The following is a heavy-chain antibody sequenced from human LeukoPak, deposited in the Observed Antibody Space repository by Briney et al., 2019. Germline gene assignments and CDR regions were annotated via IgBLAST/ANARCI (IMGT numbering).Heavy chain of an antibody. CDR1: GASISGSGYY. CDR2: IFYSGST. J-gene: IGHJ4*02. V-gene: IGHV4-39*07. D-gene: IGHD2/OR15-2a*01. CDR3: ARDELSPFDY. Sequence: SETLSLTCTVSGASISGSGYYWGWIRQPPGKGLEWIGNIFYSGSTYYSPSVKSRVTISLDTSRNQFSLKLSSVTAADTAVYYCARDELSPFDYWGQGTLVTVSS.